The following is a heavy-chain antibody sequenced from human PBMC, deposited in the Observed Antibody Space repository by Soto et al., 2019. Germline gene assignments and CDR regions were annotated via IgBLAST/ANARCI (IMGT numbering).Heavy chain of an antibody. CDR1: GFTFSSYS. CDR3: ARDSSRSYYDSSVGVCDY. J-gene: IGHJ4*01. Sequence: GGSLRLSCAASGFTFSSYSMNWVRQAPGKGLEWVSSISSSISYIYYADSVKGRFTISRDNAKNSLYLQMNSLRAEDTAVYYCARDSSRSYYDSSVGVCDYWGHGTRVTLXS. CDR2: ISSSISYI. V-gene: IGHV3-21*01. D-gene: IGHD3-22*01.